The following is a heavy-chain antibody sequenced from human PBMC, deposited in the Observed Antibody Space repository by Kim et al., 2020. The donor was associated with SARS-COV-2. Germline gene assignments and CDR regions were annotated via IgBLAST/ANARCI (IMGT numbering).Heavy chain of an antibody. CDR1: GFTVSNNY. V-gene: IGHV3-66*01. D-gene: IGHD3-3*01. Sequence: GGSLRLSCAASGFTVSNNYMSWVRQAPGKGLEWVSVIYSGADAHYADSVTGIFTISSDNSKNTLSLQMNTMRVENTAVYYCAKARDYDFWMSYGTYF. CDR2: IYSGADA. CDR3: AKARDYDFWMSYGTYF. J-gene: IGHJ1*01.